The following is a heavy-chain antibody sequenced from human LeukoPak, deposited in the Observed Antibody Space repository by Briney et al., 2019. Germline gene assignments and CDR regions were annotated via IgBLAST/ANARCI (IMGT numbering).Heavy chain of an antibody. D-gene: IGHD3-22*01. V-gene: IGHV4-39*07. Sequence: SETLSLTCTVSGGSISSSSYYWGWIRQPPGKGLEWIGSIYYNGSTYYNPSLKSRVTISVDTSKNQFSLKLSSVTAADTAVYYCARWGYDSSGYYWDFDYWGQGTLVTVSS. CDR1: GGSISSSSYY. CDR3: ARWGYDSSGYYWDFDY. J-gene: IGHJ4*02. CDR2: IYYNGST.